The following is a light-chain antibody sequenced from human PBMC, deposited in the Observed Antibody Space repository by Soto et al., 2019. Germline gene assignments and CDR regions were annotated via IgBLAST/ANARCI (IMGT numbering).Light chain of an antibody. CDR1: QGISNS. CDR3: QKYNNAPFT. Sequence: DIQMTQSPSSLSASVGDRVTITCRASQGISNSLAWYQQKPGRVPKLLIFAASTLQSGVPSRFSGSGSGTDFTLTISSLQPEDVATYYCQKYNNAPFTFGPGTKVDIK. J-gene: IGKJ3*01. CDR2: AAS. V-gene: IGKV1-27*01.